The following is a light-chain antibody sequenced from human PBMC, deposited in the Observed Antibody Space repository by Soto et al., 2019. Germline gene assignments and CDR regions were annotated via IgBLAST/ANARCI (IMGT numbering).Light chain of an antibody. CDR1: QGISNS. CDR3: QKYNNAPFT. Sequence: DIQMTQSPSSLSASVGDRVTITCRASQGISNSLAWYQQKPGRVPKLLIFAASTLQSGVPSRFSGSGSGTDFTLTISSLQPEDVATYYCQKYNNAPFTFGPGTKVDIK. J-gene: IGKJ3*01. CDR2: AAS. V-gene: IGKV1-27*01.